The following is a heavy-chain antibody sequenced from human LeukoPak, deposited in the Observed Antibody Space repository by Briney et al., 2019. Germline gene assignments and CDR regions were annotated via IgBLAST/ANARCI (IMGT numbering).Heavy chain of an antibody. CDR3: ARARDYGSGSYYRALTTDYFDY. Sequence: SETLSLTCAVSGGSISSSNWWSWVRQPPGKGLEWIGEIYHSGSTNYNPSLKSRVTMSVDTSKNQFSLKLSSVTAADTAVYYCARARDYGSGSYYRALTTDYFDYWGQGTLVTVSS. CDR1: GGSISSSNW. CDR2: IYHSGST. D-gene: IGHD3-10*01. J-gene: IGHJ4*02. V-gene: IGHV4-4*02.